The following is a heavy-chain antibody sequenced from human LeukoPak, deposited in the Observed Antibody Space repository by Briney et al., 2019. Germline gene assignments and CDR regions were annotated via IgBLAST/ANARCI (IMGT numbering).Heavy chain of an antibody. V-gene: IGHV1-2*02. CDR1: GYTFTGYY. CDR2: INPNTGAK. Sequence: ASVTVSFKASGYTFTGYYIHWVRQAPGQGLEWMGWINPNTGAKSYAQNFQGRVTMNRDTSISTAYMELSRLRSDGTAVYYCTRRGGVDILTGFQYWGQGTLVTVSS. J-gene: IGHJ4*02. D-gene: IGHD3-9*01. CDR3: TRRGGVDILTGFQY.